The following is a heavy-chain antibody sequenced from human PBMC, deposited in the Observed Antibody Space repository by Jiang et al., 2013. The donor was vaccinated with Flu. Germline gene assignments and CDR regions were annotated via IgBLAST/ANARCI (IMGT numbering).Heavy chain of an antibody. D-gene: IGHD6-19*01. V-gene: IGHV2-70*11. CDR1: GFSLTTAGVC. J-gene: IGHJ4*02. CDR2: IDWDDDI. CDR3: ARIEGYSSGWFVGD. Sequence: KPTQTLTLTCTFSGFSLTTAGVCVGWIRQPPGKALEWLARIDWDDDIYYNTSLRTRLTISKDTSKNQVVLTMTNMDPVDTATYYCARIEGYSSGWFVGDWGQGTLVTVSS.